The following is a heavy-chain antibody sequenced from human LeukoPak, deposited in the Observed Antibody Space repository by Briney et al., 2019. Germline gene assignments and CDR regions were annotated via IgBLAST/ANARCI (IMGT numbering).Heavy chain of an antibody. CDR3: AREKRIFGVVTAPDY. CDR1: GYTSTSYY. CDR2: INPSGGST. D-gene: IGHD3-3*01. Sequence: ASVKVSCKASGYTSTSYYMHWVRQAPGQGLEWMGIINPSGGSTSYAQKFQGRVTMTRDTSTSTVYMELSSLRSEDTAVYYCAREKRIFGVVTAPDYWGQGTLVTVSS. V-gene: IGHV1-46*01. J-gene: IGHJ4*02.